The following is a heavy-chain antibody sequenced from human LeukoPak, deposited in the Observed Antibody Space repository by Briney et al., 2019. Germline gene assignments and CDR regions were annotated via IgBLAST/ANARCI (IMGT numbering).Heavy chain of an antibody. D-gene: IGHD2-15*01. CDR1: GFTFSSYS. V-gene: IGHV3-48*04. CDR3: AKDAERYCSGGSCYYFDY. J-gene: IGHJ4*02. CDR2: ISSSSSTI. Sequence: GGSLRLSCAASGFTFSSYSMNWVRQAPGKGLEGVSYISSSSSTIYYADSVKGRFTISRDNAKNSLYLQMNSLRAEDTAVYYCAKDAERYCSGGSCYYFDYWGQGTLVTVSS.